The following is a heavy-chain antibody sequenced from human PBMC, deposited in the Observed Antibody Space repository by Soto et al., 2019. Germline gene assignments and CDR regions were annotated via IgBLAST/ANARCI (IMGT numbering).Heavy chain of an antibody. V-gene: IGHV3-23*01. Sequence: GGSLRLSCAASGFTFSSYAMIWVRQAPGKGLEWVSGISGRGSNTNYADSVKGRFTISTDNSKNTLYLQMNSLRAEDTAVYYCAKEGGGICNGGSCYSYYFDYGGQGTLVTVSS. D-gene: IGHD2-15*01. CDR2: ISGRGSNT. J-gene: IGHJ4*02. CDR3: AKEGGGICNGGSCYSYYFDY. CDR1: GFTFSSYA.